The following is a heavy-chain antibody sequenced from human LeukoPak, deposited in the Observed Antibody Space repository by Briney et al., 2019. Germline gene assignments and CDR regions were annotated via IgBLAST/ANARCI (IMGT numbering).Heavy chain of an antibody. CDR2: INPNSGGT. CDR3: ARGNPITMKLLNAFDI. V-gene: IGHV1-2*02. J-gene: IGHJ3*02. CDR1: GYTFTGYY. D-gene: IGHD3-22*01. Sequence: ASVKVSCKASGYTFTGYYMHWVRQAPGQGLEWMGWINPNSGGTNYAQKFQGRVTMTRDTPISTAYMELSRLRSDDTAVYYCARGNPITMKLLNAFDIWGQGTMVTVSS.